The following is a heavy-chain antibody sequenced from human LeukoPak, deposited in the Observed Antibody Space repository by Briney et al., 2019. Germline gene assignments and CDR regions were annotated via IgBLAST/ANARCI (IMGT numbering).Heavy chain of an antibody. Sequence: SETLSLTCTVSGGSISSYYWSWIRQPPGKGLEWIGYIYYSGSTNYNPSLKGRVTISVDTSKNQFSLKLSSVTAADTAVYYCASHYGLGPFDYWGQGTLVTVSS. CDR3: ASHYGLGPFDY. D-gene: IGHD3-16*01. J-gene: IGHJ4*02. CDR1: GGSISSYY. CDR2: IYYSGST. V-gene: IGHV4-59*08.